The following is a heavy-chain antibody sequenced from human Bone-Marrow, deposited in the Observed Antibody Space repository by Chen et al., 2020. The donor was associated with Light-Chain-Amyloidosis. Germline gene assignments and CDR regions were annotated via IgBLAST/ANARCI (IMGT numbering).Heavy chain of an antibody. V-gene: IGHV3-53*01. CDR3: AGDTHYDRPGNYAGAFDI. CDR1: GFIVGSNQ. D-gene: IGHD3-22*01. Sequence: EVQLVESGGGLAQPGGSLRISCEASGFIVGSNQMSWVRQAPGKGLEWVSVFCSGSNISYACSVKGGFTMSRDSSKKMLYLQMNSLRAEDTAVYDCAGDTHYDRPGNYAGAFDIWGQGTMVTV. J-gene: IGHJ3*02. CDR2: FCSGSNI.